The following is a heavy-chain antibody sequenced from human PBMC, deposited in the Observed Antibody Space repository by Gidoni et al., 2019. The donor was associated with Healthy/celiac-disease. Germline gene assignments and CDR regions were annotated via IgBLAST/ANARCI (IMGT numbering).Heavy chain of an antibody. D-gene: IGHD3-22*01. CDR1: GFTFSSYG. Sequence: QVQLVESGGGVVQPGRSLSLSCAASGFTFSSYGMHWVRQAPGKGLECVAVISYDGSNKYYADSVKGRFTIARDNSKNTLYLQMNSLRAEDTAVYYCAKVAPMYYYDSSGPLDYWGQGTLVTVSS. J-gene: IGHJ4*02. CDR2: ISYDGSNK. CDR3: AKVAPMYYYDSSGPLDY. V-gene: IGHV3-30*18.